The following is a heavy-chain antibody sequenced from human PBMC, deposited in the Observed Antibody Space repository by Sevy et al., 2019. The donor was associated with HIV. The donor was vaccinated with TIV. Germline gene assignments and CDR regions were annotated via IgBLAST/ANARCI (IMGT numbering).Heavy chain of an antibody. CDR2: INPNSGGT. V-gene: IGHV1-2*02. CDR1: GYAFTGYY. Sequence: ASVKVSCKASGYAFTGYYMHWVRQATGQGLEWMGWINPNSGGTNYAQKFQGRVTMTRDTSISTAYMELSRLRSDDTAVYYCARDALLRGGYLDYWGQGTLVTVSS. D-gene: IGHD3-10*01. CDR3: ARDALLRGGYLDY. J-gene: IGHJ4*02.